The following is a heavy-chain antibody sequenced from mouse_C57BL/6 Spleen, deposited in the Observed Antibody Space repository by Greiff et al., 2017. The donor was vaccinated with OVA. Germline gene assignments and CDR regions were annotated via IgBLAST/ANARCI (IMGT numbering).Heavy chain of an antibody. V-gene: IGHV5-4*01. CDR2: ISDGGSYT. CDR1: GFTFSSYA. Sequence: DVKLVESGGGLVKPGGSLKLSCAASGFTFSSYAMSCVRQTPEKRLEWVATISDGGSYTYYPDNVKGRFTISRDNAKNNLYLQMSHLKSEDTAMYYCARDRDGYFDYWGQGTTLTVSS. CDR3: ARDRDGYFDY. J-gene: IGHJ2*01. D-gene: IGHD2-3*01.